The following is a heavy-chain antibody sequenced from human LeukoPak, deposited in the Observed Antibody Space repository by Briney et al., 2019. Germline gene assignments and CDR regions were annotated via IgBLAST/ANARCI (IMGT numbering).Heavy chain of an antibody. CDR2: ISWNSGSI. V-gene: IGHV3-9*01. Sequence: GGSLRLSCAASGFTFDDYAMHWVRQAPGKGLEWVSGISWNSGSIGYADSVKGRFTISRDNAKNSLYLQMNSLRAEGTALYYCAAPTLDAFDIWGQGTMVTVSP. J-gene: IGHJ3*02. CDR1: GFTFDDYA. CDR3: AAPTLDAFDI.